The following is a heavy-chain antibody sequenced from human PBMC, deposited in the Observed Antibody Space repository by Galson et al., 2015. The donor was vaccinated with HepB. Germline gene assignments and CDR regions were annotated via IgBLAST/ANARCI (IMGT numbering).Heavy chain of an antibody. CDR2: INPSGGST. J-gene: IGHJ6*02. CDR1: GYTFTSYY. V-gene: IGHV1-46*03. D-gene: IGHD6-13*01. CDR3: ARGAAAGSQDLYYGMDV. Sequence: SVKVSCKASGYTFTSYYTHWVRQAPGQGLEWMGIINPSGGSTSYAQKFQGRVTMTRDTSTSTVYMELSSLRSEDTAVYYCARGAAAGSQDLYYGMDVWGQGTTVTVSS.